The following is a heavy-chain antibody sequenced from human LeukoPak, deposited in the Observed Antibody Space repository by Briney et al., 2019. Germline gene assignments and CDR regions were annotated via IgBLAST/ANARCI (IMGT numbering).Heavy chain of an antibody. CDR3: ASLRGYSYGYADY. Sequence: PSETLSLTCTVSGYSISSGYYWGWIRQPPGKGLEWIGSIYHSGSTYYNPSLKSRVTISVDTSKNQFSLKLSSVTAADTAVYYCASLRGYSYGYADYWGQGTLVTVSS. V-gene: IGHV4-38-2*02. D-gene: IGHD5-18*01. CDR1: GYSISSGYY. J-gene: IGHJ4*02. CDR2: IYHSGST.